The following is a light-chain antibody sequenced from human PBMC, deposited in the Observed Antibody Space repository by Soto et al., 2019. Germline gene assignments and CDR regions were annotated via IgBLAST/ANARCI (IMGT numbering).Light chain of an antibody. Sequence: QSALTQPSSVSGSPGQSNTISCTGTISDLAIYNYVSWYQQQPGKAPKLMIYQVTNRPSGVSNRFSGSRSGNTASLTISGLQAEAEADYYCSSYTDSSNYVFGTGTKVTV. CDR1: ISDLAIYNY. V-gene: IGLV2-14*01. CDR3: SSYTDSSNYV. CDR2: QVT. J-gene: IGLJ1*01.